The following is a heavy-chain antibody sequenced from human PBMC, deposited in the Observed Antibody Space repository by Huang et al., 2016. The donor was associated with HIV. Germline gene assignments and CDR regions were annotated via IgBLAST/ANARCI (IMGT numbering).Heavy chain of an antibody. CDR2: SFSGSRT. CDR3: ARGAESSWSGSYYYGLDV. J-gene: IGHJ6*02. Sequence: EVQLVESGGGLIQPGGSLRLSCSASGFTVSNNYFCWDRQAAGEGLEWVAVSFSGSRTYHADAVKGRFTISRDNSKNTLYLQMNSLRADDTAVYYCARGAESSWSGSYYYGLDVWGQGTTVTV. CDR1: GFTVSNNY. V-gene: IGHV3-53*01. D-gene: IGHD6-19*01.